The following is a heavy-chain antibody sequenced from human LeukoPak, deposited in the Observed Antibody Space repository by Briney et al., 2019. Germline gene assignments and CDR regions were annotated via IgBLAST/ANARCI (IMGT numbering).Heavy chain of an antibody. D-gene: IGHD1-26*01. CDR1: GGSFSGYY. CDR3: ARGRGGYLIY. CDR2: INHSGST. J-gene: IGHJ4*02. V-gene: IGHV4-34*01. Sequence: SETLSLTCAVYGGSFSGYYWSWIRQPPGKGLEWIGEINHSGSTNYNPSLKSRVTISVDTSKNQFSLKLSSVTAADTAVYYCARGRGGYLIYWGQGTLVTVSS.